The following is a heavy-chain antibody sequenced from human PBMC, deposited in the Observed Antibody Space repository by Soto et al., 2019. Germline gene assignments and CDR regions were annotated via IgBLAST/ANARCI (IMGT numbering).Heavy chain of an antibody. V-gene: IGHV4-31*03. D-gene: IGHD2-15*01. CDR2: IYYSGST. CDR1: GGSSSSGGYY. J-gene: IGHJ5*02. CDR3: ARGRTYYSGGSCRAGSAP. Sequence: LSVTCSVSGGSSSSGGYYWSWIRKHPGKGLEWIGYIYYSGSTYYNPSLKSRVTISVETSKNQFSLKLSSLTAADTAVYYCARGRTYYSGGSCRAGSAPRGKGTLVPVSP.